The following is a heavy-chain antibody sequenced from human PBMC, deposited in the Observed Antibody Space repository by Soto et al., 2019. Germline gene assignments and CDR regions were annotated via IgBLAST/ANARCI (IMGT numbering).Heavy chain of an antibody. CDR1: GFTFSSYW. CDR2: IKQDGSEK. D-gene: IGHD3-22*01. Sequence: VQLVESGGGLVQPGGSLRLSCAASGFTFSSYWMSWVRQAPGKGLEWVANIKQDGSEKYYVDSVKGRFTISRDNAKNSLYLQMNSLRAEDTAVYYCARGGYYDSSGYLLHWGQGTLVTVSS. J-gene: IGHJ4*02. CDR3: ARGGYYDSSGYLLH. V-gene: IGHV3-7*01.